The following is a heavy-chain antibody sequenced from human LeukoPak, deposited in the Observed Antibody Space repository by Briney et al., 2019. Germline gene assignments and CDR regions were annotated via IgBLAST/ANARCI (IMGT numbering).Heavy chain of an antibody. CDR3: ARGPYCISTSCSQYYFDY. D-gene: IGHD2-2*01. J-gene: IGHJ4*02. CDR1: GGSLSSYY. Sequence: SETLSLTCTVSGGSLSSYYWSWIRQPAGKGLEWIGRIYTSGSTNYNPSLKSRVTMSVDTSKNQFSLELYSVTAADTAVYYCARGPYCISTSCSQYYFDYWGQGTLVTVSS. CDR2: IYTSGST. V-gene: IGHV4-4*07.